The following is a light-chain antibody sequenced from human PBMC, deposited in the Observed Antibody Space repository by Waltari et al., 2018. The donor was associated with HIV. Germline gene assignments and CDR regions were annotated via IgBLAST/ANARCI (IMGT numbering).Light chain of an antibody. J-gene: IGLJ2*01. CDR2: EVS. CDR1: SRDLGTYTH. V-gene: IGLV2-11*01. CDR3: CSYAGGYTRV. Sequence: QSALTQPRSVSGSPGPSVTLSCTGTSRDLGTYTHFSWYQQHPGKAPNLMIFEVSQRPPGVTDRFSGSKSGNTASLTISGLQGDDEADYYCCSYAGGYTRVFGGGTKLTVL.